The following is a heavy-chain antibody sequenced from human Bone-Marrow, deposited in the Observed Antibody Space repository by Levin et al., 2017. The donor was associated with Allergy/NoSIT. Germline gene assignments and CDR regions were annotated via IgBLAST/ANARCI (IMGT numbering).Heavy chain of an antibody. D-gene: IGHD1-7*01. J-gene: IGHJ6*03. CDR2: IDHNGAT. V-gene: IGHV4-34*01. CDR3: ARGRWEISGTLYSYSYYLDV. Sequence: SETLSLTCAVSGGSFNNYKWNWIHQSPGKGLEWIGEIDHNGATNYKESLKGRVTISLDTSNNQYSLKLSSVTVADTAVYFCARGRWEISGTLYSYSYYLDVWGKGTTVTVSS. CDR1: GGSFNNYK.